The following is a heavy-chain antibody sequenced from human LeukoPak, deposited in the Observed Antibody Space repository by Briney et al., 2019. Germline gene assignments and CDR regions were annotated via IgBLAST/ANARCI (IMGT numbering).Heavy chain of an antibody. CDR3: ARGGSIYDFWSGYPVYYFDY. CDR1: GFTFSSYW. J-gene: IGHJ4*02. V-gene: IGHV3-7*01. D-gene: IGHD3-3*01. Sequence: PGGSPRLSCAASGFTFSSYWMSWVRQAPGKGLEWVANIKQDGSEKYYVDSVKGRFTISRDNAKNSLYLQMNSLRAEDTAVYYCARGGSIYDFWSGYPVYYFDYWGQGTLVTVSS. CDR2: IKQDGSEK.